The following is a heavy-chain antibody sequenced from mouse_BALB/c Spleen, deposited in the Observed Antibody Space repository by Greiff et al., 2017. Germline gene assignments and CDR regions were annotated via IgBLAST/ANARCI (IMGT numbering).Heavy chain of an antibody. CDR3: AREEGGGFAY. V-gene: IGHV1-54*01. CDR1: GYAFTNYL. J-gene: IGHJ3*01. CDR2: INPGSGGT. Sequence: QVHVKQSGAELVRPGTSVKVSCKASGYAFTNYLIEWVKQRPGQGLEWIGVINPGSGGTNYNEKFKGKATLTADKSSSTAYMQLSSLTSDDSAVYFCAREEGGGFAYWGQGTLVTVSA.